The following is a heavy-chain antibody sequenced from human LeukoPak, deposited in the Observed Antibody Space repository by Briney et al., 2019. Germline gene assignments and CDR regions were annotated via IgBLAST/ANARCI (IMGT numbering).Heavy chain of an antibody. J-gene: IGHJ4*02. CDR1: GGSISSSSHY. D-gene: IGHD3-10*02. Sequence: SETLSLTCTVSGGSISSSSHYWGWIRQPPGKGLEWIGSIYYSGSTNNNPSLKSRVTISVDTSKNQFSLKLSSVTAADTAVYYCARRRTMFGYFAGEFDYWGQGTLVTVSS. CDR2: IYYSGST. CDR3: ARRRTMFGYFAGEFDY. V-gene: IGHV4-39*01.